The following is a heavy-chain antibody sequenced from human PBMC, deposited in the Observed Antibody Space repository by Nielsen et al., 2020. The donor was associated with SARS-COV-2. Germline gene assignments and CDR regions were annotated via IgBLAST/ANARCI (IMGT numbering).Heavy chain of an antibody. Sequence: TLSLTCTVSGGSISSGDYYWSWIRQPPGKGLEWIGYIYYSGSTYYNPSLKSRVTISVDTSKNQFSLKLSSVTAADTAVYYCARTHYYDSSGYQPDVTPWGQGTLVTVSS. CDR3: ARTHYYDSSGYQPDVTP. J-gene: IGHJ5*02. CDR2: IYYSGST. D-gene: IGHD3-22*01. V-gene: IGHV4-30-4*01. CDR1: GGSISSGDYY.